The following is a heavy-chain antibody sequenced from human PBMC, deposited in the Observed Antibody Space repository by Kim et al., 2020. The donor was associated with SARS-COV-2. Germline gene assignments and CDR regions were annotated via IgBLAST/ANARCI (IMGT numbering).Heavy chain of an antibody. CDR2: K. J-gene: IGHJ4*02. D-gene: IGHD1-1*01. V-gene: IGHV3-7*01. CDR3: VTNNWWRFDF. Sequence: KNDAASVGRRFTITRDNAKNSLYLQMNNLRADDTAVYYCVTNNWWRFDFWGQGTLVAVSS.